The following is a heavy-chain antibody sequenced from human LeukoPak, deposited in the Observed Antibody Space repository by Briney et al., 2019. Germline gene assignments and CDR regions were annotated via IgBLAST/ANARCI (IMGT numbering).Heavy chain of an antibody. D-gene: IGHD2-15*01. J-gene: IGHJ4*02. CDR1: GYTFTCYY. Sequence: ASVKVSCKASGYTFTCYYMHWVRQAPGQGLEWMGWINPNSGGTNYAQKFQGRVTMTRDTSISTAYMELSRLRSDDTAVYYCARPSAARRYYFDYWGQGTLVTVSS. CDR3: ARPSAARRYYFDY. V-gene: IGHV1-2*02. CDR2: INPNSGGT.